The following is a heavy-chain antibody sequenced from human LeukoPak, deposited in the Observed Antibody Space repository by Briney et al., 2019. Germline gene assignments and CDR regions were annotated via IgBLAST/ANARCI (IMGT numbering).Heavy chain of an antibody. CDR2: ISYDGSNK. CDR1: GFTFSSYA. Sequence: GGSLRLSCAASGFTFSSYAMHWVRQAPGKGLEWVAIISYDGSNKYYADSVKGRFTISRDNSKNTLYLQMNSLRAEDTAVYYCANLLRWEPYWGQGTLVTVSS. CDR3: ANLLRWEPY. D-gene: IGHD4-23*01. J-gene: IGHJ4*02. V-gene: IGHV3-30*04.